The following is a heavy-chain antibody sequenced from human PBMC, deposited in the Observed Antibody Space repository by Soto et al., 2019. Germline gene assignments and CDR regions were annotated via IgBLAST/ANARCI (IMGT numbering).Heavy chain of an antibody. D-gene: IGHD6-19*01. CDR3: GKERRGSGWSVCNF. J-gene: IGHJ4*02. CDR1: GYTFSSYG. CDR2: ALEYNGNR. V-gene: IGHV1-18*04. Sequence: ASVKVSCKASGYTFSSYGISWVRQAPGQGLEWLGQALEYNGNRNYAQKFQGRVTMTTDTSKNTLYPQLNSLRVDDTAVYYCGKERRGSGWSVCNFWGQGTLVTVSS.